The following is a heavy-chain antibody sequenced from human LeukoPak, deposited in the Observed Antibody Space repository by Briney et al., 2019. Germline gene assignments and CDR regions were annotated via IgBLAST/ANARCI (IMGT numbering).Heavy chain of an antibody. J-gene: IGHJ4*02. CDR1: GFTVSTNY. V-gene: IGHV3-53*05. CDR3: AKVREVMFRGPQDY. D-gene: IGHD3-10*01. Sequence: SGGSLRLSCAASGFTVSTNYMSWVRQAPEKGLEWVSVLYSGGSTYYADSVKGRFTISRDNSQNTLYLQMDSLRADDTAVYYCAKVREVMFRGPQDYWGQGTLVTVSS. CDR2: LYSGGST.